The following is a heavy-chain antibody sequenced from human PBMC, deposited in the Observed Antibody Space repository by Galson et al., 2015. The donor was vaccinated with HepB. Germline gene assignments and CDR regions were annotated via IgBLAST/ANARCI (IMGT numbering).Heavy chain of an antibody. CDR1: GYIFTNYW. V-gene: IGHV5-51*01. Sequence: QSGAEVKEPGESLKISCKASGYIFTNYWIGWVRHMPGKGLEWMGRIYPGDSDTTYSPSFQGQVTISADKSIGTAYLQWNSLKASDTAIYYCARRGWGSSFWYFDPWGQGTLVTVSS. D-gene: IGHD6-13*01. CDR3: ARRGWGSSFWYFDP. J-gene: IGHJ5*02. CDR2: IYPGDSDT.